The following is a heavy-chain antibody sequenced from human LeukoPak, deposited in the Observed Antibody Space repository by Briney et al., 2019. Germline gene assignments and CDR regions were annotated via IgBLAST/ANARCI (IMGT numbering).Heavy chain of an antibody. V-gene: IGHV3-48*01. D-gene: IGHD5-12*01. Sequence: GGSLRLSCAASGFTSRTYSMKWVRQAPGKGLEWVSYISDSSAMYYADSVRGRFTISRENDKNSLFLQMNSLRAEDTAVYYCARDGGYSGFDADCWGQGTLVTVSS. J-gene: IGHJ4*02. CDR2: ISDSSAM. CDR3: ARDGGYSGFDADC. CDR1: GFTSRTYS.